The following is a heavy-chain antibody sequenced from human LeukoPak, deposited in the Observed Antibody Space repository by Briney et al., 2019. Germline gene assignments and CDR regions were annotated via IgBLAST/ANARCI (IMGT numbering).Heavy chain of an antibody. CDR2: IKQDGSEK. J-gene: IGHJ4*02. CDR3: ARGEEVLRYFDWLLPFDY. D-gene: IGHD3-9*01. V-gene: IGHV3-7*01. CDR1: GFTFSSYW. Sequence: GGSLRLSCAASGFTFSSYWMSWVRQAPGKGLEWVANIKQDGSEKYYVDSVKGRFTISRDNAKNSLYLQMNSLRAEDTAVYYCARGEEVLRYFDWLLPFDYWGQGTLVTVSS.